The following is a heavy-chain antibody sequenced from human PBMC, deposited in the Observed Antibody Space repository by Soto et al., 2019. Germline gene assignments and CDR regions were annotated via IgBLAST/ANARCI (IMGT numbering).Heavy chain of an antibody. D-gene: IGHD1-26*01. J-gene: IGHJ4*02. CDR2: ISYDGSNK. CDR1: GFTFIRYG. V-gene: IGHV3-30*18. Sequence: GGSLTLSSAASGFTFIRYGMPWVRQAPGKGLEWGAVISYDGSNKYYADSVKGRFTISRDNSKNTLYLQMNSLRAEDTAVYYCAKDTPSGSYYDSDYWGQGT. CDR3: AKDTPSGSYYDSDY.